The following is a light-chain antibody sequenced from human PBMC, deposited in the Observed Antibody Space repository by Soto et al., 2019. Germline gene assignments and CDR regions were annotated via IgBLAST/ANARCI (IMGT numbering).Light chain of an antibody. J-gene: IGLJ3*02. V-gene: IGLV1-40*01. Sequence: QSVLTQSPPVSGAPGQSVTISCTGSSSNIGAGYDVQWYQQFPGTAPKLLIYANTNRPSGVPDRFSGSKSDTSASLAITGLQPEDESDYYCQSYDSSLKNSVFGGGTKVTVL. CDR2: ANT. CDR3: QSYDSSLKNSV. CDR1: SSNIGAGYD.